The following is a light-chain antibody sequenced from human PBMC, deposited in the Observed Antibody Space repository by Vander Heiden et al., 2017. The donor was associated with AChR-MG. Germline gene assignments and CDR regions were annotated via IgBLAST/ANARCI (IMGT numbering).Light chain of an antibody. CDR2: WAS. Sequence: DIVITQSPDYLAVSLGEKATINCKSSQSLFYSSNKYNYLAWYQQKPGQPPKLLFYWASTRESGVPDRFSASGSGTDFILTISSLQAEDVAVYYCQQYYSTPITFGQGTRLEIK. V-gene: IGKV4-1*01. CDR1: QSLFYSSNKYNY. J-gene: IGKJ5*01. CDR3: QQYYSTPIT.